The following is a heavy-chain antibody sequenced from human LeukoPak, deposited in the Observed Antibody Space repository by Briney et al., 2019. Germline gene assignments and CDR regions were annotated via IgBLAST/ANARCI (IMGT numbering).Heavy chain of an antibody. J-gene: IGHJ4*02. D-gene: IGHD1-26*01. Sequence: GGSLRLSCEASGFTFSGYEMNWVRQAPGKGLEWVSFISRSGNTIYYADSVKGRFTISRDNAKNSLYLQMTSLRAEDTAVYYCARQSGTYYVALSSDYWGQGTLVTVSS. CDR1: GFTFSGYE. CDR3: ARQSGTYYVALSSDY. V-gene: IGHV3-48*03. CDR2: ISRSGNTI.